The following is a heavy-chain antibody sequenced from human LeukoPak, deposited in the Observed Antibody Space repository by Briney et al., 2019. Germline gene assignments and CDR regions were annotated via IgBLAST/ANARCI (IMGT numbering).Heavy chain of an antibody. J-gene: IGHJ4*02. Sequence: GESLKISCKGSGYSFTSYWIGWVRQTPGKGLEWMGVIDPTDSYTNYSPSFQGHVTISTDKSISTAYLHWTSLKASDTAIYYCARRGRSSSNFDFWGQGTLVTVSS. CDR1: GYSFTSYW. CDR2: IDPTDSYT. D-gene: IGHD6-6*01. V-gene: IGHV5-10-1*01. CDR3: ARRGRSSSNFDF.